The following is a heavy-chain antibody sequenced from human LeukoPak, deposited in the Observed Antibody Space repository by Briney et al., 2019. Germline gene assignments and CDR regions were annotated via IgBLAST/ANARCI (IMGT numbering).Heavy chain of an antibody. CDR2: IRRDGTYI. CDR1: PFGFSNFG. CDR3: ASGGPTRGSLAY. D-gene: IGHD1-26*01. Sequence: PGASLRLSCAASPFGFSNFGMYWVRRTPAKARDGVAYIRRDGTYINYLDSVKGRFSISRDNSKTTVWLQMHSLRVEDTALYYCASGGPTRGSLAYWGQGTLVTVSS. V-gene: IGHV3-30*02. J-gene: IGHJ4*02.